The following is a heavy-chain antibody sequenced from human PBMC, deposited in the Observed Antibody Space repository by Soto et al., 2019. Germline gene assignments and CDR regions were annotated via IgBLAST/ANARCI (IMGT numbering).Heavy chain of an antibody. V-gene: IGHV1-69*12. Sequence: QVQLVQSGAEVKKPGSSVKVSCKASGGTFSSYAISWVRQAPGQGLEWMGGIIPIFGTANYAQKFQGRVTITADESTSTSYMELSSLRSEDTAVYYCFCVGFGELYVWFDPWGQGTLVTVSS. CDR1: GGTFSSYA. CDR2: IIPIFGTA. CDR3: FCVGFGELYVWFDP. J-gene: IGHJ5*02. D-gene: IGHD3-10*01.